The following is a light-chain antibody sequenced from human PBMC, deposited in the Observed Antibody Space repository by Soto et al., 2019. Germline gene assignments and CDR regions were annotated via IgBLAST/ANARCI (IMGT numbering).Light chain of an antibody. J-gene: IGKJ1*01. Sequence: DIQMTQSQSSLSASVGDRVTITCRASQSISSSLNWYQQKLGKAPKLLIYAASSLQSGVPSRFSGSGSGTDFPLTISSLQPEDFATYYWRQTYSTPWTFGQGTEVEIK. V-gene: IGKV1-39*01. CDR1: QSISSS. CDR3: RQTYSTPWT. CDR2: AAS.